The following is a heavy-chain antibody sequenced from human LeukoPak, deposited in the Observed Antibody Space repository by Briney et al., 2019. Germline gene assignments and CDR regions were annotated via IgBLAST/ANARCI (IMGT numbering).Heavy chain of an antibody. J-gene: IGHJ4*02. V-gene: IGHV4-4*08. CDR2: IYHSGNT. CDR1: GGSITSYY. Sequence: SETLSLTCTVSGGSITSYYWSWIRQPPGKGLEWIGSIYHSGNTYYNPSLKSRVTISVDTARNQFSLKLSSVTAADTAVYYCAREAGGWGQGTLVTVSS. D-gene: IGHD3-10*01. CDR3: AREAGG.